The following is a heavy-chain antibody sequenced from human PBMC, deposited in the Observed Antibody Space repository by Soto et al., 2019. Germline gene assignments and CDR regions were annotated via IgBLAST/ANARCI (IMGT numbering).Heavy chain of an antibody. Sequence: SETLSLTCTVSGGSVSSGSYYWSWIRQPPGKGLEWIGYIYYSGSTNYNPSLKSRVTISVDTSKNQFSLKLSSVTAADTAVYYCARVGMVTTSYWGQGTLVTVSS. V-gene: IGHV4-61*01. CDR2: IYYSGST. CDR3: ARVGMVTTSY. D-gene: IGHD4-17*01. CDR1: GGSVSSGSYY. J-gene: IGHJ4*02.